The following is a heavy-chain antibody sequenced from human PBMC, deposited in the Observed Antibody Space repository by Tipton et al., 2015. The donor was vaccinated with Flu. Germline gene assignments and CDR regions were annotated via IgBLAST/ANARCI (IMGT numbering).Heavy chain of an antibody. CDR2: IYYSGST. V-gene: IGHV4-59*01. CDR1: GGSISSYY. J-gene: IGHJ6*02. Sequence: TLSLTCTVSGGSISSYYWSWIRQPPGKGLEWIGYIYYSGSTNYNPSLKSRVTISVDTSKNQFSLKLSSVTAADTAVYYCARDLKYSYYHYGMDVWGQRTTVTVSS. CDR3: ARDLKYSYYHYGMDV.